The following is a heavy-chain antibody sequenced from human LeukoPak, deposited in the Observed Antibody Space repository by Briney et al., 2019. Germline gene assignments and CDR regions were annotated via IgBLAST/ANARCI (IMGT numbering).Heavy chain of an antibody. CDR2: ISSSGSTI. Sequence: PGGSLRLSCAASGFTFSDYYMSWIRQAPGKGLEWVSYISSSGSTIYYADSVKGRFTIPRDNAKNSLYLQMNSLRAEDTAVYYCARDSEGYYDFWSGYYSFFDYWGQGTLVTVSS. D-gene: IGHD3-3*01. CDR3: ARDSEGYYDFWSGYYSFFDY. V-gene: IGHV3-11*01. CDR1: GFTFSDYY. J-gene: IGHJ4*02.